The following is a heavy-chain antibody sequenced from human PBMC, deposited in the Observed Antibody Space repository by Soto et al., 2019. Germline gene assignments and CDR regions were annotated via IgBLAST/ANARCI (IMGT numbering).Heavy chain of an antibody. D-gene: IGHD6-19*01. Sequence: EVQLLESGGGLVQPGGSLRLSCAASGFTFSSYAMSGVRQAPGKGLEWVSAISGSGGSTYSADSVKGRFTISRDNSKNTLYMQMNSLRAEDTAVYYCAKDFVGTLADCFDYWGQGTLVTVSS. V-gene: IGHV3-23*01. CDR3: AKDFVGTLADCFDY. CDR2: ISGSGGST. J-gene: IGHJ4*02. CDR1: GFTFSSYA.